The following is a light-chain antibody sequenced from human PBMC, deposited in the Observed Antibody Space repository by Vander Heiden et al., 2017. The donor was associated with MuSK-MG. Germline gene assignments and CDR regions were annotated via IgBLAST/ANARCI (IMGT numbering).Light chain of an antibody. V-gene: IGLV3-19*01. Sequence: SSELTQDPVVSVALGQTVMIACQGDSLRSYYASWYQQKPGQAPVLVIYGKNNRPSGIPDRFSGSSSGNTASLTITGAQAEDEADYYCNSRDSSGNHWVFGGGTKLTVL. J-gene: IGLJ3*02. CDR1: SLRSYY. CDR2: GKN. CDR3: NSRDSSGNHWV.